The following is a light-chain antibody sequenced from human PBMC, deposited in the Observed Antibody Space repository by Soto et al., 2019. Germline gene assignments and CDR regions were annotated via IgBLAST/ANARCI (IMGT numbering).Light chain of an antibody. V-gene: IGLV4-69*01. CDR3: QTWGSGIWV. Sequence: QLVLTQSPSASASLGASVNLTCTLSSGHSNYAIAWHQQQPEKGPRYLMKVNTDGSHTKGDGIPDRFSGSTSGAERYLTISSLQYEDEADYYCQTWGSGIWVFGGGTKLTVL. CDR2: VNTDGSH. CDR1: SGHSNYA. J-gene: IGLJ3*02.